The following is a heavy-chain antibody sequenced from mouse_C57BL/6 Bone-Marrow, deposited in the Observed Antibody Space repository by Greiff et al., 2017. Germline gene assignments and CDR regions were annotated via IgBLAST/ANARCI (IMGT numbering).Heavy chain of an antibody. V-gene: IGHV1-62-2*01. CDR1: GYIFTEYT. CDR2: FYPGSGSI. CDR3: ARHERYYDYEGYFDY. D-gene: IGHD2-4*01. J-gene: IGHJ2*01. Sequence: VQRVESGAELVKPGASVKLSCKASGYIFTEYTIHWVKQRSGQGLEWIGWFYPGSGSIKYNERFKDKATLTADKSSNTVYMELSSLTSEASAVYFGARHERYYDYEGYFDYWGQGTTLTVSS.